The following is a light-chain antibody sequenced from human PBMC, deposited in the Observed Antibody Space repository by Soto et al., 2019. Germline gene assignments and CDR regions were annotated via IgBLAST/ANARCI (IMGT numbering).Light chain of an antibody. CDR1: QSVSSN. J-gene: IGKJ1*01. V-gene: IGKV3-15*01. CDR2: ASS. Sequence: ERVMTQSPATVSVSPGERATLSCRASQSVSSNLAWYQQKPGQAPRLLISASSSRATGIPARFSGSGSGTEFTLTISSLQSEDFAVYYCQQYHNWPWTFGQGTQVDIK. CDR3: QQYHNWPWT.